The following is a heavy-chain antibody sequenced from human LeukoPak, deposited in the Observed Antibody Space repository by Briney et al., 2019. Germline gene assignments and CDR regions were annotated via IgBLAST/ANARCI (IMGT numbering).Heavy chain of an antibody. V-gene: IGHV3-21*04. CDR3: ARAFFTAGEEGGDAFDI. D-gene: IGHD6-13*01. J-gene: IGHJ3*02. Sequence: GGSLRLSCAASGFTFNSYTMNWVRQAPGKGLESVSSIRSNSRGINYADSVKGRFTISRDNDKNTVFLEMNSLRAEDTAVYYCARAFFTAGEEGGDAFDIWGQGTMVTVSS. CDR2: IRSNSRGI. CDR1: GFTFNSYT.